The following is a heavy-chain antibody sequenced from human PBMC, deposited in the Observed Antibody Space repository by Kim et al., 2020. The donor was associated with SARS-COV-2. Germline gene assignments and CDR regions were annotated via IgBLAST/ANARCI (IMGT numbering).Heavy chain of an antibody. Sequence: GGSLRLSCAASGFTFSSYGMHWVRQAPGKGLEWVAVISYDGSNKYYADSVKGRFTISRDNSKNTLYLQMNSLRAEDTAVYYCAKSHYGDYRLFDYWGQGT. J-gene: IGHJ4*02. D-gene: IGHD4-17*01. CDR3: AKSHYGDYRLFDY. CDR2: ISYDGSNK. CDR1: GFTFSSYG. V-gene: IGHV3-30*18.